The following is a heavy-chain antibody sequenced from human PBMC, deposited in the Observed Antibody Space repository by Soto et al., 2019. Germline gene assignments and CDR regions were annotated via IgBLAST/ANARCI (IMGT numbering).Heavy chain of an antibody. D-gene: IGHD6-19*01. V-gene: IGHV3-33*01. J-gene: IGHJ4*02. CDR3: ARQSSGWSVY. CDR1: GFTFSSYG. CDR2: IRYDGSNK. Sequence: QVQLVESGGGVVQPGRSLRLSCAASGFTFSSYGMHWVRQAPGKGLEWVAVIRYDGSNKYYADSVKGRFTISRDNSKNTLYLQMNSLRAEDTAVYYCARQSSGWSVYWGQGTLVTVSS.